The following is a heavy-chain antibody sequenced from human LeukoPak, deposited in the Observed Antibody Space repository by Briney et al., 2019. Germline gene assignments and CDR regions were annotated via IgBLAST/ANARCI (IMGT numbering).Heavy chain of an antibody. V-gene: IGHV3-20*01. D-gene: IGHD2-2*01. CDR3: ARDLGYCSSTSCYFDAFDI. Sequence: GGSLRLSCAASGFTFRTFPMGWVRQAPGKGLEWVSGINWNGGNTGYADSVKGRFTISRDNAKNSLYLQMNSLRAEDTALYHCARDLGYCSSTSCYFDAFDIWGQGTMVTVSS. CDR2: INWNGGNT. J-gene: IGHJ3*02. CDR1: GFTFRTFP.